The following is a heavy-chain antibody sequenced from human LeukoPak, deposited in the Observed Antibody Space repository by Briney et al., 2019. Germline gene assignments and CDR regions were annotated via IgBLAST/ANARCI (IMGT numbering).Heavy chain of an antibody. CDR3: ARGYCSGGSCYRAFDI. CDR2: ISSNSSYI. J-gene: IGHJ3*02. Sequence: GGSLRLSCAASGFTFSSYSMNWVRQAPGKGLEWVSSISSNSSYIYYADSVKGRFTISRDNAKNSLYLQMNSLRAEDTAVYYCARGYCSGGSCYRAFDIWGQGTMVTVSS. V-gene: IGHV3-21*01. D-gene: IGHD2-15*01. CDR1: GFTFSSYS.